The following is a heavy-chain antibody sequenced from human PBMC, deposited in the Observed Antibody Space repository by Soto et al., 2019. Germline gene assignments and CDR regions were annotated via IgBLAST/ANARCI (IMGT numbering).Heavy chain of an antibody. J-gene: IGHJ4*02. D-gene: IGHD3-3*01. CDR3: ARDRSLYGY. CDR1: RFTFSSYW. CDR2: IKQDGSEK. Sequence: EVQLVESGGGLVQPGGSLRLSCAASRFTFSSYWMSWVRQAPGKGLEWVANIKQDGSEKYYVDSVKGRFTISRDNAKNSLYLQMNSLRAEDTAVYYCARDRSLYGYWGQGTLVTVSS. V-gene: IGHV3-7*03.